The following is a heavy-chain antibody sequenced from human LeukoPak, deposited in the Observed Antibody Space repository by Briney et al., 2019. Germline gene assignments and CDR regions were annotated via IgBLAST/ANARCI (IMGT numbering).Heavy chain of an antibody. V-gene: IGHV5-51*01. CDR1: GYRFTSYW. CDR2: IYPGDSDT. D-gene: IGHD6-19*01. Sequence: PGESLKISCKGAGYRFTSYWIGWVRQMPGKGLECMGTIYPGDSDTRYSPSFQGQVTISADKSISTAYLQWSSLKASDTAMYYCARRSDSSGWQSFDYWGQGTLVTVSS. CDR3: ARRSDSSGWQSFDY. J-gene: IGHJ4*02.